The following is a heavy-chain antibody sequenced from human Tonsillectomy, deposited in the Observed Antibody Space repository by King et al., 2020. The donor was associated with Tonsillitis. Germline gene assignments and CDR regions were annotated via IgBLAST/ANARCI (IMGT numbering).Heavy chain of an antibody. V-gene: IGHV3-33*05. D-gene: IGHD2-15*01. CDR3: TRGDDCSGGSCHYYGMDV. CDR2: ISYDGSNK. J-gene: IGHJ6*02. CDR1: GFTFSNYD. Sequence: HVQLVESGGGVVQPGRSLRLSCAASGFTFSNYDMHWVRQAPGKGLEWVAVISYDGSNKYYAESVKGRFTISRDNYKNTLFLQMNSLRVEDTAVYYCTRGDDCSGGSCHYYGMDVWGQGTTVTVSS.